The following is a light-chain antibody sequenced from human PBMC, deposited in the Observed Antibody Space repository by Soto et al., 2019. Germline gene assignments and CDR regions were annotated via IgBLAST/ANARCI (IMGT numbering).Light chain of an antibody. V-gene: IGKV1-27*01. Sequence: DFVMTQSPASLSSSAGDRATITCRASQGISNKLAWYQQKPDNVPQLLIDAASTLQSGVPSRCSGRGSGTDSPLTISSLHPEDAATYYCQKDNSAPMTFGQGTKVEIK. CDR3: QKDNSAPMT. CDR2: AAS. J-gene: IGKJ1*01. CDR1: QGISNK.